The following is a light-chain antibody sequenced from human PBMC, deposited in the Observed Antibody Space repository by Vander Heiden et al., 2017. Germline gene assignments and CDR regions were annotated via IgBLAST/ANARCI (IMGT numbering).Light chain of an antibody. CDR1: QSVLYSSNNKNY. J-gene: IGKJ5*01. CDR3: QQYYTTLT. CDR2: WAS. Sequence: DIVMTPSPDSLAVSLGERATIHCKSSQSVLYSSNNKNYLAWYRQKPGQPPELLIYWASTRESGVPDRFSGSGSGTDFTLTISSLQAEDVAVYYCQQYYTTLTFGQGTRLEIK. V-gene: IGKV4-1*01.